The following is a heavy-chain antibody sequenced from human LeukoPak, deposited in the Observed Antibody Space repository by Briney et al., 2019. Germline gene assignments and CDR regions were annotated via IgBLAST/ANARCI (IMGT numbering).Heavy chain of an antibody. J-gene: IGHJ3*02. CDR3: ARDRGVGNAFDI. V-gene: IGHV1-2*02. CDR1: GYTFTGYY. D-gene: IGHD3-10*01. CDR2: INPNSGGT. Sequence: ASVKVSCKASGYTFTGYYMHWVRQAPGQGLEWMGWINPNSGGTNYAQKFQGRVTMTRDTSISTAYMELSRLRSDDTAVYYCARDRGVGNAFDIWGQGTMVTVSS.